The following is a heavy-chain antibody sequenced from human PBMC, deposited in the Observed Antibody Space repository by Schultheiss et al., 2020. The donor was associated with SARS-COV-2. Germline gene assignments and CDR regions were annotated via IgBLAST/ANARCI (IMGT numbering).Heavy chain of an antibody. J-gene: IGHJ4*02. CDR3: ARGGIAAPFDY. Sequence: LSLTCAVYGGSFSGYYWSWIRQPPGKGLEWVSAISGSGGSTYYADSVKGRFTISRDNAKNSLYLQMNSLRAEDTAVYYCARGGIAAPFDYWGQGTLVTVSS. D-gene: IGHD6-13*01. CDR2: ISGSGGST. CDR1: GGSFSGYY. V-gene: IGHV3-11*04.